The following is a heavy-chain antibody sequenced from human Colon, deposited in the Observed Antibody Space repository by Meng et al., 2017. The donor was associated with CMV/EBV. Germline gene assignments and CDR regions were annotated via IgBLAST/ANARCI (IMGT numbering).Heavy chain of an antibody. V-gene: IGHV4-4*07. Sequence: QVQLQEPGPGLVKPSETLSLTCTVSGGSISTYYWGWIRQPAGEGLEWLGRISTNRNTDYNPSLNSRATIWLDTSNNQFSLKLTSVTAADTAVYYCVRGGYSGTQTGGVQEYWGQGTLVTVSS. D-gene: IGHD5-12*01. CDR2: ISTNRNT. CDR3: VRGGYSGTQTGGVQEY. J-gene: IGHJ4*02. CDR1: GGSISTYY.